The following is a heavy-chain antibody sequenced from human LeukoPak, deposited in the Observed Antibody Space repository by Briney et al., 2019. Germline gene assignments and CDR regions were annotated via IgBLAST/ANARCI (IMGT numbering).Heavy chain of an antibody. CDR1: GFTFSSYS. D-gene: IGHD6-19*01. Sequence: GGSLRLSCAASGFTFSSYSMNWVRQAPGKGLEWVSSISSSSSYICYADSVKGRFTISRDNAKNSLYLQMNSLRAEDTAVYYCARRGIAVAENWFDPWGQGTLVTVSS. CDR3: ARRGIAVAENWFDP. CDR2: ISSSSSYI. V-gene: IGHV3-21*01. J-gene: IGHJ5*02.